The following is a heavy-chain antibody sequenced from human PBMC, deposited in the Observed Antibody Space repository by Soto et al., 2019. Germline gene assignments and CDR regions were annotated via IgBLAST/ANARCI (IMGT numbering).Heavy chain of an antibody. J-gene: IGHJ6*02. CDR3: AKGLEILWFGEYPNGMDV. CDR2: ISGSGGST. V-gene: IGHV3-23*01. Sequence: EVQLLESGGGLVQPGGSLRLSCAASGFTFSSYAMSWVRQAPGKGLEWVSAISGSGGSTYYADSVKGRFTISRDNSKNTLYLQMNSLRAEDTAVYYCAKGLEILWFGEYPNGMDVWGQATTVTVSS. D-gene: IGHD3-10*01. CDR1: GFTFSSYA.